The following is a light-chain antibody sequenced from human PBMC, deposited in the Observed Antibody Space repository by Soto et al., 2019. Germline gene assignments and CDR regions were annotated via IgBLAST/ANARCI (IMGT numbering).Light chain of an antibody. J-gene: IGKJ4*01. V-gene: IGKV3-11*01. Sequence: EIEVTQSPATLSLSPGERATLSCRASQSVSSYLAWYQQKPGQAPRLLIYDASNRATGIPARFSGSGSGTDFTLTISSLEPEDFAVYYCQQRSNWQGATFGGGTKVDNK. CDR3: QQRSNWQGAT. CDR2: DAS. CDR1: QSVSSY.